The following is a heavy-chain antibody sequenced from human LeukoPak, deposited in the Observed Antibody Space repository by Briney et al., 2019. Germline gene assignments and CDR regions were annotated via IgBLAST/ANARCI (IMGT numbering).Heavy chain of an antibody. Sequence: GGSLRLSCVASGFTFSSYWMHWVRQAPGKGLVWVSRINSNGGTTTYADSVNGRFTISRDNAKSMVYLQMNSLRAEDTAVYYCARGASLAYYVDVWGKGTTVTVSS. CDR3: ARGASLAYYVDV. CDR2: INSNGGTT. J-gene: IGHJ6*04. V-gene: IGHV3-74*01. CDR1: GFTFSSYW. D-gene: IGHD3-16*01.